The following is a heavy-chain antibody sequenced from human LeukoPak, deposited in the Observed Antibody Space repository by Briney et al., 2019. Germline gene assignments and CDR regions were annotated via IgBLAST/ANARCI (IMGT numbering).Heavy chain of an antibody. CDR3: AKDLISMVRGSPMDV. J-gene: IGHJ6*02. V-gene: IGHV3-30-3*01. CDR1: GFFFSSYA. CDR2: ISFDATSE. Sequence: GGSLRLSCAASGFFFSSYAMDWVRQAPGKGLEWVAFISFDATSEYYADSVKGRFTISRDNSKNMYLQMNCLRAEDTAVYYCAKDLISMVRGSPMDVWGQGTTVTVSS. D-gene: IGHD3-10*01.